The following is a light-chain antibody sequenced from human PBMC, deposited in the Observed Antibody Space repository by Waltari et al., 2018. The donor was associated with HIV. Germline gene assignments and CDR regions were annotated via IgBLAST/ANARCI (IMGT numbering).Light chain of an antibody. Sequence: DIVMTQSPLSLPVTPGEPASISCRSSQSLLHSNGYNYLDWYLQKPGQSPQLLIYLGSNRASGVPDRFRGSGSGTDFTLKISRVEAEDVGIYYYMQALQTPQITFGQGTRLEI. CDR3: MQALQTPQIT. J-gene: IGKJ5*01. CDR2: LGS. CDR1: QSLLHSNGYNY. V-gene: IGKV2-28*01.